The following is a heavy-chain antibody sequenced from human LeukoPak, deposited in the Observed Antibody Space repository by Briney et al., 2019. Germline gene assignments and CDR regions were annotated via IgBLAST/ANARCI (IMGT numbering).Heavy chain of an antibody. J-gene: IGHJ6*03. Sequence: PGGSLRLSCAASGFTFSSYSMNWIRQAPGKGLEWVSYISSSSSTIYYADSVKGRFTISRDNAKNSLYLQMNSLRAEDTAVYYCARVLAGDVSQYYYYMDVCGKGTTVTVSS. CDR2: ISSSSSTI. D-gene: IGHD7-27*01. CDR1: GFTFSSYS. CDR3: ARVLAGDVSQYYYYMDV. V-gene: IGHV3-48*04.